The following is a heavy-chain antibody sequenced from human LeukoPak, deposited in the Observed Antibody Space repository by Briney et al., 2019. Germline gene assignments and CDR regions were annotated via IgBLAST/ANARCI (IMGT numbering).Heavy chain of an antibody. V-gene: IGHV3-21*01. CDR1: GFTFSSHS. D-gene: IGHD2-2*01. CDR2: ISPSGNYI. CDR3: ARDLSSSISCYSY. Sequence: GGSLRLSCAASGFTFSSHSMNWVRQAPGKGLEWVSSISPSGNYIYYADSLEGRFTISRDNAKSSLYLQMNSLRAEDTAVYYCARDLSSSISCYSYWGQGTLVTVSS. J-gene: IGHJ4*02.